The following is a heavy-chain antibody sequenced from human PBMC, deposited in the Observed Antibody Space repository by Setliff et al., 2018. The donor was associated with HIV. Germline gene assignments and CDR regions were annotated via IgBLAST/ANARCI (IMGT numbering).Heavy chain of an antibody. Sequence: SETLSLTCTVSGGSISTYYWSWIRQPPGKGLEWIGSIYFTGSSDNNPSLKSRVTLSVDTSKHQFSLKLSSVTAADTAVYYCARSQWIAAAGTPFDYWGQGTLVTVSS. CDR2: IYFTGSS. D-gene: IGHD6-13*01. J-gene: IGHJ4*02. CDR3: ARSQWIAAAGTPFDY. V-gene: IGHV4-59*01. CDR1: GGSISTYY.